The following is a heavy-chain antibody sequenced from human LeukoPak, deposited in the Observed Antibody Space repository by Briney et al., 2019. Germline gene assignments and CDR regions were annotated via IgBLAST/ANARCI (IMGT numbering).Heavy chain of an antibody. CDR3: ARDESPYGDLIDY. D-gene: IGHD4-17*01. CDR2: ISYDGSNK. J-gene: IGHJ4*02. V-gene: IGHV3-30-3*01. Sequence: PGRSLRLSCAASGFTSSSYAMHWVRQAPGKGLEWVAVISYDGSNKYYADSVKGRFTISRDNSKNTLYLQMNSLRAEDTAVYYCARDESPYGDLIDYWGQGTLVTVSS. CDR1: GFTSSSYA.